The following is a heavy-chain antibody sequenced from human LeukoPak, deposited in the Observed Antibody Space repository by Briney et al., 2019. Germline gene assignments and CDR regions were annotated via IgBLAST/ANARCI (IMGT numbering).Heavy chain of an antibody. D-gene: IGHD2/OR15-2a*01. CDR2: ISGSSEST. V-gene: IGHV3-23*01. CDR1: GFTFSSYA. Sequence: GGSLRLSCAASGFTFSSYAMSWVRQAPGKGLEWVSVISGSSESTYYADSVKGRFTISRDNFKNTLYLQMNSLRAEDTAVYHCAKEIGQLEYWGQGTLVTVSS. J-gene: IGHJ4*02. CDR3: AKEIGQLEY.